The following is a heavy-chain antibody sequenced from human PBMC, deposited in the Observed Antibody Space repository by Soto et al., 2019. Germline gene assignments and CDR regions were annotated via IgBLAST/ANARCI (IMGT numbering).Heavy chain of an antibody. J-gene: IGHJ5*02. Sequence: SETQPHTCTVSGVTSIRHSYYWSRKRKPPGKGLDWIGSVYYSGNTNYNPSLKGRVTIFVDKSKNHVSLRLSSLTAADTAVYSWARLPLSGGPFAPGGQGTLVPVSS. CDR3: ARLPLSGGPFAP. CDR1: GVTSIRHSYY. D-gene: IGHD1-26*01. CDR2: VYYSGNT. V-gene: IGHV4-39*02.